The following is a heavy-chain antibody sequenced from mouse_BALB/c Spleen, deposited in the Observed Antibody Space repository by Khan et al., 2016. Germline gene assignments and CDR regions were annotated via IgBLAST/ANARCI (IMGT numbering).Heavy chain of an antibody. CDR3: ARPEVYYYYFDY. Sequence: EVQLLESGGGLVQPGGSLKLSCAASGFDFSRYWMSWVRQAPGKGLEWIGEINPDSSTINYTPSLKDKFIISRDNAKTTLYLQISKVRSEDAAIYYCARPEVYYYYFDYWGQGTTLTVCS. CDR1: GFDFSRYW. J-gene: IGHJ2*01. D-gene: IGHD2-1*01. V-gene: IGHV4-1*02. CDR2: INPDSSTI.